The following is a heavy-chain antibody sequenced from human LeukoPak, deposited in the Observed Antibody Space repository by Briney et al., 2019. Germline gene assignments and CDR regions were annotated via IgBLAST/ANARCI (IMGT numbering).Heavy chain of an antibody. D-gene: IGHD3-10*01. CDR2: IRGSGGST. CDR1: GFTFSSYA. Sequence: GGSLRLSCGASGFTFSSYAMSWVRQAPGKGLEWVSAIRGSGGSTYYADSVKGRFTISRDNSKNTLYLQMNSLRAEDTAVYYCARALTSAYYGSGSYFSLDYWGQGTLVTVSS. CDR3: ARALTSAYYGSGSYFSLDY. V-gene: IGHV3-23*01. J-gene: IGHJ4*02.